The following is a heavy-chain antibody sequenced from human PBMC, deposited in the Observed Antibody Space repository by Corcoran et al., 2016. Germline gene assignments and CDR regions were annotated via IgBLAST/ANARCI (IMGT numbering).Heavy chain of an antibody. V-gene: IGHV3-21*01. CDR2: ISSSSSYI. CDR3: ARDRVVVPAAPGGMDV. Sequence: EVQLVESGGGLVKPGGSLRLSCAASGFTFSSYSMNWVRQAPGKGLEWVSSISSSSSYIYYADSVKGRFTISRDNAKNSLYLQMNSLRAEDTAVYYCARDRVVVPAAPGGMDVWGQGTTVTVSS. D-gene: IGHD2-2*01. J-gene: IGHJ6*02. CDR1: GFTFSSYS.